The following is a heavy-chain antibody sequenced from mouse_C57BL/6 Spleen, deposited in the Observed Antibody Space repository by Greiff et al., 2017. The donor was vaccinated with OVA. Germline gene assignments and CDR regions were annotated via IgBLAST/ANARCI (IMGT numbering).Heavy chain of an antibody. J-gene: IGHJ4*01. D-gene: IGHD2-5*01. V-gene: IGHV1-26*01. CDR1: GYTFTDYY. CDR2: INPNNGGT. CDR3: ARFSNYEGYAMDY. Sequence: EVQLQQSGPELVKPGASVKISCKASGYTFTDYYMNWVKQSHGQSLEWIGDINPNNGGTSYNQKFKGKATLTVDKSSSTAYMELRSLTSEDSAVYYCARFSNYEGYAMDYWGQGTSVTVSS.